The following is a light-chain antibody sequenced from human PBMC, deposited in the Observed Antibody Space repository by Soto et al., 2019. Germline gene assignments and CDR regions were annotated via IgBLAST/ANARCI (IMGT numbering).Light chain of an antibody. V-gene: IGKV3-15*01. CDR2: GAS. CDR3: QHYNNWPPFT. CDR1: QSVSSS. J-gene: IGKJ3*01. Sequence: EIVMTQSPATLSVSPGERVTLSCRASQSVSSSLAWYQQKPGQAPRLLIYGASTKATGIPARFSGSGSGTEFTLTISNLQSEDFAVYYCQHYNNWPPFTFGPGTKVDIK.